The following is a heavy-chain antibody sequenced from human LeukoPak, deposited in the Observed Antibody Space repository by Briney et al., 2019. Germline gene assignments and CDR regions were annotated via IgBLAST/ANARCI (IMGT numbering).Heavy chain of an antibody. CDR3: ASDYYYENNTYNRRDY. D-gene: IGHD3-22*01. CDR1: GFAFSRYS. J-gene: IGHJ4*02. V-gene: IGHV3-21*01. Sequence: GGSLRLSCAASGFAFSRYSMNWVRQAPGKGLEWVSSISSSSYIYYADSVKGRFTISRDNAKNSLYLQMNSLRAEDATVYYCASDYYYENNTYNRRDYWGLGTLVTVSS. CDR2: ISSSSYI.